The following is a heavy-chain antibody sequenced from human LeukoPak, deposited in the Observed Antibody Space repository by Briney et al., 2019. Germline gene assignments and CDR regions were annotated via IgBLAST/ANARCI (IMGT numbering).Heavy chain of an antibody. Sequence: ASVKVSCKASGYTFTSYGISWVRQAPGQGLEWMGWISAYNGNTNYAQKLQGRVTMTTDTSTSTAYMELRSLRSDDPAVYYCARVHIVVVTAIGFDYWGPGTLVTVSS. J-gene: IGHJ4*02. CDR1: GYTFTSYG. V-gene: IGHV1-18*01. CDR2: ISAYNGNT. CDR3: ARVHIVVVTAIGFDY. D-gene: IGHD2-21*02.